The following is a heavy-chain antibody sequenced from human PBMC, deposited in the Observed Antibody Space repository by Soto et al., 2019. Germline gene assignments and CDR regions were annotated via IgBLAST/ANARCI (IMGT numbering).Heavy chain of an antibody. D-gene: IGHD3-22*01. CDR3: AKDLYSSGYYLIEY. CDR1: GFTFSSSW. Sequence: GSLRLSCAASGFTFSSSWMSWVRQAPGKGLEWVANIKKDGSEKYYVDSVKGRFTISRDNAKNTLYLQMNSLRAEDTAVYYCAKDLYSSGYYLIEYWGQGTLLTVSS. J-gene: IGHJ4*02. V-gene: IGHV3-7*01. CDR2: IKKDGSEK.